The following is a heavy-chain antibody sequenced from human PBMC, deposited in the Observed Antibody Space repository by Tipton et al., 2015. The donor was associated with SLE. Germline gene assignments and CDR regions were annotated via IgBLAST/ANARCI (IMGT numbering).Heavy chain of an antibody. CDR3: ARPLRGLFAFDI. CDR1: GGSISSSSYY. Sequence: TLSLTCTVSGGSISSSSYYWGWIRQPPGKGLEWIGSIYYSGSTYYNPSLKSRVTISVDTSKNQFSLKLSSVTAAGTAVYYCARPLRGLFAFDIWGQGTMVTVSS. J-gene: IGHJ3*02. V-gene: IGHV4-39*01. CDR2: IYYSGST.